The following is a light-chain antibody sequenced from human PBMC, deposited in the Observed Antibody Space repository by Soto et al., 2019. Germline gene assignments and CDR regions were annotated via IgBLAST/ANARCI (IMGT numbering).Light chain of an antibody. Sequence: DIQMTQSPSSLSASVGDRVTISCRASQSISSYLNWYQQKSGRAPKLLIYDASNLHIGVPSRFSGSGYGTDFTLTITSLQPDDFATYYCQQSDVSPRTFGQGTKVEVK. V-gene: IGKV1-39*01. CDR1: QSISSY. CDR2: DAS. CDR3: QQSDVSPRT. J-gene: IGKJ1*01.